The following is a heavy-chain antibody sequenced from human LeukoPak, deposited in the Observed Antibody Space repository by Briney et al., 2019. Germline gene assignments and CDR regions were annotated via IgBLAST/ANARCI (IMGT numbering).Heavy chain of an antibody. CDR3: AREVSRNDGTLDF. V-gene: IGHV1-8*03. Sequence: ASVKVSCKPSGYSFTRYDINWVRQAPGQRLEWMGWMNPNKGTTDYAQKFQGRVTFTRDTSITTAYMELTSLTSEDTAVYYCAREVSRNDGTLDFWGQGTLVTVSS. CDR2: MNPNKGTT. D-gene: IGHD1-1*01. CDR1: GYSFTRYD. J-gene: IGHJ4*02.